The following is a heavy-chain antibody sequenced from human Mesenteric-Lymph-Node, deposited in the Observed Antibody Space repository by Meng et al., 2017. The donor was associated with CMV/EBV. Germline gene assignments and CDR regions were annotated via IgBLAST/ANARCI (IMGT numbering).Heavy chain of an antibody. CDR3: AREGPGYSSSIDY. Sequence: SCAASGFTVSSKYMSWVRQAPGKGLEWVSVIYSGGSTYYADSVKGRFNISRDNSKNTLYLQMNSLRTEDTAVYYCAREGPGYSSSIDYWGRGTLVTVSS. J-gene: IGHJ4*02. V-gene: IGHV3-53*01. CDR2: IYSGGST. D-gene: IGHD6-19*01. CDR1: GFTVSSKY.